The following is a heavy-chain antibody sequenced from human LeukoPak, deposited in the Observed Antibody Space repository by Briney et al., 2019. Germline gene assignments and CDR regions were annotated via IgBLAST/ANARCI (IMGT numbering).Heavy chain of an antibody. CDR3: AKGHRYSSGWYWSHWFDP. CDR1: GGSFSGYY. CDR2: INHSGST. V-gene: IGHV4-34*01. D-gene: IGHD6-19*01. J-gene: IGHJ5*02. Sequence: SETLSLTCAVYGGSFSGYYWSWIRQPPGKGLEWIGEINHSGSTNYNSSLKSRVTISVDTSKNQFSLKLSSVTAADTAVYYCAKGHRYSSGWYWSHWFDPWGQGTLVTVSS.